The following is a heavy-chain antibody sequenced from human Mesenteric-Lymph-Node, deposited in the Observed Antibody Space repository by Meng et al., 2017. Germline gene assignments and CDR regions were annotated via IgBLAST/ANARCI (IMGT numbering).Heavy chain of an antibody. D-gene: IGHD3-10*01. CDR3: ARGSVWYDY. CDR1: GYTFTYPY. CDR2: INAGNGNT. V-gene: IGHV1-3*01. J-gene: IGHJ4*02. Sequence: QMPLVQSCGEVKQTGSSVKFSGKASGYTFTYPYPHWVRQAPGQALEWMGWINAGNGNTKYSQKFQGRVTITRDTSASTAYMELSSLRSEDTAVYYCARGSVWYDYWGQGTLVTVSS.